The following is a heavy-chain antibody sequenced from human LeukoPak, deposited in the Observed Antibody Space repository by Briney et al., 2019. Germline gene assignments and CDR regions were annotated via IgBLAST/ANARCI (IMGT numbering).Heavy chain of an antibody. V-gene: IGHV4-59*01. Sequence: SETLSLTCTVSGGSISSYYWSWIRQPAGKGLEWIGYIYYIGSTNYNPSLKSRLTISVDTSKNQFSLKLSSVTAADTAVYYCARDSPFAARSFDYWGQGTLVTVSS. D-gene: IGHD3-16*01. CDR1: GGSISSYY. CDR3: ARDSPFAARSFDY. CDR2: IYYIGST. J-gene: IGHJ4*02.